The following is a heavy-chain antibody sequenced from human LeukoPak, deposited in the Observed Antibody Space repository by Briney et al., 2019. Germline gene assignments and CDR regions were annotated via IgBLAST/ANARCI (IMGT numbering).Heavy chain of an antibody. V-gene: IGHV4-31*03. CDR1: GGTISSGGYY. CDR3: ARTKGYYFDY. D-gene: IGHD2-8*01. Sequence: TLSLTCTVSGGTISSGGYYWSWIRQHPGKGLEWIGYIYYSGSTYYNPPLKSRVTISVDTSKNQFSLKLSSVTAADTAVYYCARTKGYYFDYWGQGTLVTVSS. CDR2: IYYSGST. J-gene: IGHJ4*02.